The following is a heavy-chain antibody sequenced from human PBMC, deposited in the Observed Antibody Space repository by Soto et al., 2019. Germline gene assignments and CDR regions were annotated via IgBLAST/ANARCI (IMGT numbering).Heavy chain of an antibody. CDR1: GYSFTSYW. V-gene: IGHV5-51*01. CDR3: ARHYPPVRRLPRLTYYYYCMVV. CDR2: IYPGDSDT. J-gene: IGHJ6*02. D-gene: IGHD6-25*01. Sequence: PGESLKISCKGSGYSFTSYWIGWVRQMPVKGLEWMGIIYPGDSDTRYSPSFQGQVTISADKSISTAYLQWSSLKASDTAMYYCARHYPPVRRLPRLTYYYYCMVVWGQVTTVTVSS.